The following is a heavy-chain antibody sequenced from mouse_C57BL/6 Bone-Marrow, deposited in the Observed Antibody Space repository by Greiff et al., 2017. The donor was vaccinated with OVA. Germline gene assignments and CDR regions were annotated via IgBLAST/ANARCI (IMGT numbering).Heavy chain of an antibody. Sequence: EVMLVESGGGLVQPGGSLKLSCAASGFTFSDYYMYWVRQTPEKRLEWVAYISNGGGSTYYPDTVKGRFTISRDNAKNTLYLQMSRLKSEDTAMDYCARQVYYSNSFAYWGQGTLVTVSA. J-gene: IGHJ3*01. CDR2: ISNGGGST. D-gene: IGHD2-5*01. CDR1: GFTFSDYY. V-gene: IGHV5-12*01. CDR3: ARQVYYSNSFAY.